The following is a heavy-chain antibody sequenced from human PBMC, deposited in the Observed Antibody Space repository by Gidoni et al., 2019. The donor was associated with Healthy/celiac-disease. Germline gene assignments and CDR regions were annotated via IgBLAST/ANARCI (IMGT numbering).Heavy chain of an antibody. J-gene: IGHJ4*02. V-gene: IGHV4-39*01. D-gene: IGHD2-2*01. CDR1: GGSISSSSHY. CDR3: ASFEGYCSSTSCYLEDQFGLRDD. CDR2: IYYSGST. Sequence: QLQLQESGPGLVKPSETLSLTCTVSGGSISSSSHYWGWIRQPPGKGLEWIGSIYYSGSTYDNPSLKSRVAISVDTSKNQFSLKLSSVTAADTAVYYCASFEGYCSSTSCYLEDQFGLRDDWGQGTLVTVSS.